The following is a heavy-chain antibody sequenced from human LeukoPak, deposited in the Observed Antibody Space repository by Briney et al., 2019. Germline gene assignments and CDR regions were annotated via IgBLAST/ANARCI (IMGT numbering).Heavy chain of an antibody. D-gene: IGHD2/OR15-2a*01. J-gene: IGHJ4*02. V-gene: IGHV4-39*01. CDR1: GGSISSSSYY. Sequence: SETLSLTCTVSGGSISSSSYYWGWIRQPPGKGLDWIGNIYYSGSTYYNPSLKSRVTISVDTSKNQFSLKLSSVTAADTAVYFCARHRRLSYFDYWGQGTLVTVSS. CDR2: IYYSGST. CDR3: ARHRRLSYFDY.